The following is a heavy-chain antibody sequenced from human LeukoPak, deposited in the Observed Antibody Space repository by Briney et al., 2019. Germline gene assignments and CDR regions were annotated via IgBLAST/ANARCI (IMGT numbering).Heavy chain of an antibody. D-gene: IGHD2-15*01. J-gene: IGHJ4*02. CDR1: GFTFSSYS. CDR3: ARDLAWSYYFDY. Sequence: PGGSLRLSCAASGFTFSSYSMNWVRQAPGKGLEWVSSISSSSSTIYYADSVKGRFTISRDNAKNSLYLQMNSLRAEDTAVYYCARDLAWSYYFDYWGQGTLVTVSS. V-gene: IGHV3-48*01. CDR2: ISSSSSTI.